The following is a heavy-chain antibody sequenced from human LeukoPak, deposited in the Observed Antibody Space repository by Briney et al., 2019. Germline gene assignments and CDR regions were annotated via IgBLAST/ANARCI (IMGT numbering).Heavy chain of an antibody. V-gene: IGHV3-48*03. CDR2: ISSSGSTI. D-gene: IGHD6-13*01. CDR1: GFTFSSYE. J-gene: IGHJ6*04. Sequence: GGSLRLSCAASGFTFSSYEMNWVRQAPGKGLEWVSYISSSGSTIYYADSVKGRFTISRDNAKNSLYLQMNSLRAEDTAVYYCASGSYSSSWYSSYYYYCMDVWGKGTTVTVSS. CDR3: ASGSYSSSWYSSYYYYCMDV.